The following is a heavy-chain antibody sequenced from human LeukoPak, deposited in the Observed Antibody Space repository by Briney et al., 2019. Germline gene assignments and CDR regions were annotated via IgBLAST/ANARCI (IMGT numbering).Heavy chain of an antibody. CDR3: VRPHRGY. CDR1: GGSISSSSYY. J-gene: IGHJ4*02. CDR2: INHSGST. V-gene: IGHV4-39*07. Sequence: SETLSLTCTVSGGSISSSSYYWGWIRQPPGKGLEWIGEINHSGSTNYNPSLKSRVTISVDTSKNQFSLNLSSVTAADTAVYYCVRPHRGYWGQGTLVTVSS.